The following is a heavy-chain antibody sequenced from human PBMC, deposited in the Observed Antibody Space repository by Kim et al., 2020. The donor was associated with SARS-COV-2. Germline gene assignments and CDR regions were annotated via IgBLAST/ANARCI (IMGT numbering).Heavy chain of an antibody. CDR3: ARTRITMIVVVTHFDY. J-gene: IGHJ4*02. D-gene: IGHD3-22*01. V-gene: IGHV4-31*02. Sequence: YLKSRVTMSVDTSKNHFSLKLSSVTAADTAVYYCARTRITMIVVVTHFDYWGQGTLVTVSS.